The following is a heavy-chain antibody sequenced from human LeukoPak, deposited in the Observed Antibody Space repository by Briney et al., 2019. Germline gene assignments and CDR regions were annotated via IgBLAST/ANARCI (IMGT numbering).Heavy chain of an antibody. Sequence: GGSLRLSCAASGFTFSSYSMNWVRQAPGKGLEWVSSISSSSSYIYYADSVKGRFTISKDNAKNSLYLQMNSLRAEDTAVYYCARDSIYCSSTSCYSHAFDIWGQGTMVTVSS. D-gene: IGHD2-2*01. V-gene: IGHV3-21*01. CDR1: GFTFSSYS. CDR3: ARDSIYCSSTSCYSHAFDI. J-gene: IGHJ3*02. CDR2: ISSSSSYI.